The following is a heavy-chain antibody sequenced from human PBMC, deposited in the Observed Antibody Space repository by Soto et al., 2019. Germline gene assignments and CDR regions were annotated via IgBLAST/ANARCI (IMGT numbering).Heavy chain of an antibody. D-gene: IGHD2-8*02. J-gene: IGHJ4*02. CDR3: ARDKITGLFDY. CDR2: INHSGST. Sequence: QVQLQQWGAGLLKPSETLSLTCAVYGGSFSGYYWTWIRQPPGTGLEWIGEINHSGSTNYNPSLKSRVTISVDTSKNQFSLKLTSETAADTAVYYCARDKITGLFDYWCQGTLVTVSS. CDR1: GGSFSGYY. V-gene: IGHV4-34*01.